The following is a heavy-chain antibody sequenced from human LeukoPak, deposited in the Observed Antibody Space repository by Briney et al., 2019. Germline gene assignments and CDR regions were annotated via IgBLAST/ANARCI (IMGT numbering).Heavy chain of an antibody. Sequence: ASVKVSCKASGYTFTDHYMHWVRQAPGQGLEWMGWMNSKSGGTNYAQKFQDRVTMTRDTSISTAYMDPNRLTSDDTAVYYCARGTGTSWFDVWGQGTLVTVSS. J-gene: IGHJ5*02. D-gene: IGHD1-7*01. CDR2: MNSKSGGT. CDR1: GYTFTDHY. V-gene: IGHV1-2*02. CDR3: ARGTGTSWFDV.